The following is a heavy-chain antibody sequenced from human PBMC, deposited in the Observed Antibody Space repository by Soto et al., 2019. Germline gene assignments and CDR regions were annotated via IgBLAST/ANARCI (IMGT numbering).Heavy chain of an antibody. V-gene: IGHV5-10-1*01. CDR1: GYSFTSYW. D-gene: IGHD3-3*01. CDR3: ATPRVFSPWHI. Sequence: GESLKISCKRSGYSFTSYWISWVRQMPGKGLEWMGRIDPSDSYTNYSPSFQGHVTISADKSISTAYLQWSSLKASDTAMYYCATPRVFSPWHIWYQETMVTASS. CDR2: IDPSDSYT. J-gene: IGHJ3*02.